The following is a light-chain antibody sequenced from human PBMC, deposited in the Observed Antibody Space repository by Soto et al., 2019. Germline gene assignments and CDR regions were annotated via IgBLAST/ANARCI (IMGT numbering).Light chain of an antibody. J-gene: IGKJ4*01. CDR1: QSIASN. CDR2: RAS. V-gene: IGKV3-15*01. CDR3: QQYNSWPLA. Sequence: ILMTQSPATLSVSPGDRATLSCRASQSIASNLAWYQQKPGQAPRLLIYRASIRATDLPARFSGSGSGTEFALTISSLQSEDFAVYYCQQYNSWPLAFGGGTKVDIK.